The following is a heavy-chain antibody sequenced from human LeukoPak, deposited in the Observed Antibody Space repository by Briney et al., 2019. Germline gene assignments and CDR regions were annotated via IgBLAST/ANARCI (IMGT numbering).Heavy chain of an antibody. Sequence: PGGSLRLSCAASGFTFSSYSMNWVRQAPGKGLEWVSSISSSSSYIYYADSVKGRFTISRDNAKNSLYLQMNSLRAEDTAVYYCAREGYYDSSGYPTLGPLDYWGQGTLVTVSS. CDR2: ISSSSSYI. CDR3: AREGYYDSSGYPTLGPLDY. CDR1: GFTFSSYS. J-gene: IGHJ4*02. D-gene: IGHD3-22*01. V-gene: IGHV3-21*01.